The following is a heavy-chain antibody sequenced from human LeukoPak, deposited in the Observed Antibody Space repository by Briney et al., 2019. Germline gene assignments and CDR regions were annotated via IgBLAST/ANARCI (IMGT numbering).Heavy chain of an antibody. J-gene: IGHJ4*02. Sequence: GASVKVSCKASQYTFTDYFLHWVRQAPGQGLEWMGWISAYNGNTNYAQKLQGRVTMTTDTSTSTAYMELRSLRSDDTAVYYCARNLLGYCSSTSCQVPDYWGQGTLVTVSS. CDR2: ISAYNGNT. V-gene: IGHV1-18*04. D-gene: IGHD2-2*01. CDR3: ARNLLGYCSSTSCQVPDY. CDR1: QYTFTDYF.